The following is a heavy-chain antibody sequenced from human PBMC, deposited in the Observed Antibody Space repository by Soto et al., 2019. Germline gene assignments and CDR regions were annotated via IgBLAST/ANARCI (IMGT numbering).Heavy chain of an antibody. V-gene: IGHV1-18*01. D-gene: IGHD3-10*01. J-gene: IGHJ6*02. CDR2: ISAYNGNT. CDR1: GYTFTSYG. CDR3: ARDSAMVRGVILYYYYGMDV. Sequence: ASVKVCCKASGYTFTSYGISWVRQAPGQGLEWMGWISAYNGNTNYAQKLQGRVTMTTDTSTSTAYMELRSLRSDDTAVFYCARDSAMVRGVILYYYYGMDVWGQGTTVTVSS.